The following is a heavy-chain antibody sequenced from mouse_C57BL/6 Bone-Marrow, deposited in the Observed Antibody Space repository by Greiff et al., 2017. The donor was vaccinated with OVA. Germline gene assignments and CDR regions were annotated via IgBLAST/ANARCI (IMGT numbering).Heavy chain of an antibody. CDR1: GYSITSGYY. CDR2: ISYDGSN. V-gene: IGHV3-6*01. Sequence: EVKLMESGPGLVKPSQSLSLTCSVTGYSITSGYYWNWIRQFPGNKLEWMGYISYDGSNNYNPSLKNRISITRDTSKNQFFLKLNSVTTEDTATYYCARYGYGYWGQGTTLTVSS. D-gene: IGHD2-2*01. CDR3: ARYGYGY. J-gene: IGHJ2*01.